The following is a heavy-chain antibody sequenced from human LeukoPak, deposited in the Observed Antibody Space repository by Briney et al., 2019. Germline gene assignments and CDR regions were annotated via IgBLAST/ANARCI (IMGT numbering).Heavy chain of an antibody. V-gene: IGHV5-51*01. D-gene: IGHD2-15*01. CDR2: IYPVDSDT. Sequence: GESLKISCKGSGYSFTSYWIGWVRQMPGKGLEGMGIIYPVDSDTRYSPSCQGQVTISADKSIRTAYLQRSSLKASDTAMYYCARDHCSGGSCGGYFDYWGQGTLVTVSS. J-gene: IGHJ4*02. CDR3: ARDHCSGGSCGGYFDY. CDR1: GYSFTSYW.